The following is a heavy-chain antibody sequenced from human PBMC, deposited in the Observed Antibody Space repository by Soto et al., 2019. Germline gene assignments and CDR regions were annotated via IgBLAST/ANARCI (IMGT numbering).Heavy chain of an antibody. CDR1: GFTFSSYG. D-gene: IGHD1-7*01. Sequence: GGSLRLSCAASGFTFSSYGMHWVRQAPGKGLEWVAVISYDGSNKYYADSVKGRFTISRDNSKNTLYLQMNSLRAEDTAVYYCAKDNWNYVFLVGSGDYYYMDVWGKGTTVTVSS. CDR3: AKDNWNYVFLVGSGDYYYMDV. V-gene: IGHV3-30*18. CDR2: ISYDGSNK. J-gene: IGHJ6*03.